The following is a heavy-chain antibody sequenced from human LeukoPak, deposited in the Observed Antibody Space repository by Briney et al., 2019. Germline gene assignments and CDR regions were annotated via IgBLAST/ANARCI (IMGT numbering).Heavy chain of an antibody. D-gene: IGHD3-9*01. CDR2: INHSGST. CDR3: ARVLRYFDWLPSNYGMDV. CDR1: GGSISSYY. J-gene: IGHJ6*02. V-gene: IGHV4-34*01. Sequence: PSETLSLTCTVSGGSISSYYWSWIRQPPGKGLEWIGEINHSGSTNYNPSLKSRVTISVDTSKNQFSLKLSSVTAADTAVYYCARVLRYFDWLPSNYGMDVWGQGTTVTVSS.